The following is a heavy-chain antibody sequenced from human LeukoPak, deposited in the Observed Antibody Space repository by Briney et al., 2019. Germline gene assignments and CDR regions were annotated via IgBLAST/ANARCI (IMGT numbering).Heavy chain of an antibody. CDR2: ISSSSSYI. Sequence: GGSLRLSCAASGFTFSSYGMSWVRQAPGKGLEWVSSISSSSSYIYYADSVKGRFTISRDNAKNSLYLQMNSLRAEDTAVYYCASADGYNWGSIDYWGQGTLVTVSS. J-gene: IGHJ4*02. D-gene: IGHD5-24*01. V-gene: IGHV3-21*01. CDR1: GFTFSSYG. CDR3: ASADGYNWGSIDY.